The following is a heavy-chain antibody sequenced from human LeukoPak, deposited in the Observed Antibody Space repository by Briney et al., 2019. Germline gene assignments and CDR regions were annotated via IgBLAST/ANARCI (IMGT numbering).Heavy chain of an antibody. CDR3: ARDPDGDYIGAFDT. D-gene: IGHD4-17*01. CDR1: GFTFSAYA. Sequence: GGSLRLSCTASGFTFSAYAMMWVRQAPGKGPEWVSAIRGGGGSAFYADSVKGRFTISRDNSKYTLFLQMNSLRAEDTAVYYCARDPDGDYIGAFDTWGPGTMVTVSS. V-gene: IGHV3-23*01. J-gene: IGHJ3*02. CDR2: IRGGGGSA.